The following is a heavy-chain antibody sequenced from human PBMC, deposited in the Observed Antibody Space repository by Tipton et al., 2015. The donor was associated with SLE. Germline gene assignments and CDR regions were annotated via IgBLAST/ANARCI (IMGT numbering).Heavy chain of an antibody. J-gene: IGHJ4*02. V-gene: IGHV3-30*02. CDR1: GFSLSHYG. CDR2: IRYDGSNQ. Sequence: SLRLSCAASGFSLSHYGMHWVRQAPGKGLEWLAFIRYDGSNQYYEDSVKARFTISRDNSKNTVFLQMNSLRVEDTAVYFCAKETRSSGYYFDYWGQGTLVTVSS. D-gene: IGHD3-22*01. CDR3: AKETRSSGYYFDY.